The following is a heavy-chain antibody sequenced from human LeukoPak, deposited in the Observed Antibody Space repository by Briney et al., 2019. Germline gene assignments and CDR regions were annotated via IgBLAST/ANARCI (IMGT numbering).Heavy chain of an antibody. CDR1: GGSFSGYY. Sequence: PSETLSLTCAVYGGSFSGYYWSWIRQPPGKGLEWIGEINHSGSTNYNPSLKSRVTISVDTSKNQFSLKLSSVTAADTAVYYCARGLHVISLYYDFWSGYMYWGQGTLVTVSS. V-gene: IGHV4-34*01. D-gene: IGHD3-3*01. CDR2: INHSGST. CDR3: ARGLHVISLYYDFWSGYMY. J-gene: IGHJ4*02.